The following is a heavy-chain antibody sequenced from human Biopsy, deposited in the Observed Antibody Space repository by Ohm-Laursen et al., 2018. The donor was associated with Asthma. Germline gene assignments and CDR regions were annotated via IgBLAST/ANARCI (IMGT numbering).Heavy chain of an antibody. CDR3: ASSPYYDFWSGWENGMDV. J-gene: IGHJ6*02. CDR2: ISYDGSNK. CDR1: GFTFSSYG. D-gene: IGHD3-3*01. Sequence: SLRLSCAASGFTFSSYGMHWVRQAPGKELEWVAVISYDGSNKYYADSVKGRFTISRDNSKNTLYLQLNSLRAEDTAVYYCASSPYYDFWSGWENGMDVWGQGTTVTVSS. V-gene: IGHV3-30*03.